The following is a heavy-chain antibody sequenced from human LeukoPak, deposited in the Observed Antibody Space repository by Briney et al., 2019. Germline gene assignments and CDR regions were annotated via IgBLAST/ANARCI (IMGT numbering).Heavy chain of an antibody. CDR3: AKDRISYTTSPGELSH. J-gene: IGHJ4*02. Sequence: PGGSLRLSCAASGFIFNTYAMSWVRQAPGKGLEWVSTIRGSGESTPYADSVQGRFTISRDNSFYTVYLQMDSLRGDDAAVYYCAKDRISYTTSPGELSHWGQGTLVIVSS. V-gene: IGHV3-23*01. CDR1: GFIFNTYA. CDR2: IRGSGEST. D-gene: IGHD3-10*01.